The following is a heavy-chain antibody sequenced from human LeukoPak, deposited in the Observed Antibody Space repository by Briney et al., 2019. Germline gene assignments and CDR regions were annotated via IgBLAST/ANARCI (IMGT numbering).Heavy chain of an antibody. CDR1: GGSISSSSYY. CDR2: TYYSGST. J-gene: IGHJ4*02. Sequence: SETMSLTCTVSGGSISSSSYYWGWIRQPPGKGLEWIGRTYYSGSTYYNPSLKSRVTISVDTSKNQFSLKLSSVTAADTAVYYCARHGPQGSYWGQGTLVTVSS. D-gene: IGHD1-14*01. V-gene: IGHV4-39*01. CDR3: ARHGPQGSY.